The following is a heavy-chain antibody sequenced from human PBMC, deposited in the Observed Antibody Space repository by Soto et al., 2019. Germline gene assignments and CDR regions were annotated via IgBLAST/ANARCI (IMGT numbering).Heavy chain of an antibody. D-gene: IGHD6-19*01. J-gene: IGHJ4*02. CDR3: TRQTDAVQWLVVPTEYNFDY. CDR1: GFTFGGSA. Sequence: GGSLRLSCAASGFTFGGSAMHWVRQASGKGLEWVGHIRSKTNSYATAYAESVKGRFTISRDDSMNTAYLQMNSLKTEDTAVYFCTRQTDAVQWLVVPTEYNFDYWGQGTLVTVSS. V-gene: IGHV3-73*01. CDR2: IRSKTNSYAT.